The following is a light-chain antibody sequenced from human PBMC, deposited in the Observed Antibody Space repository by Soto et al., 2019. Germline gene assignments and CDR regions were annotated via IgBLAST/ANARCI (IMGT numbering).Light chain of an antibody. Sequence: EIVLTQSPGTLSLSPGERATLSCRASQSVSSSYLAWYQQKPGQAPRLLIYGASSRATGIPDRFSGSGSGTDFTLTTSRLEPHDFAVYSCQQYGSSPHTFGQGTKLAIK. J-gene: IGKJ2*01. CDR3: QQYGSSPHT. CDR2: GAS. V-gene: IGKV3-20*01. CDR1: QSVSSSY.